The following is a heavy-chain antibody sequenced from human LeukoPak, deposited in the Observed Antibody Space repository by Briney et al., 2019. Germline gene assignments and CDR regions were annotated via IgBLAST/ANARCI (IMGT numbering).Heavy chain of an antibody. Sequence: SETLSLTCTVSGGSISSYYWSWIRQPPGKGLEWIGNIYYSGSTNYNPSLKSRVTISVDTSKNQFSLKLSSVTAADTAVYYCARLGSSSSHYYYYYGMDVWGQGTTVTVSS. CDR3: ARLGSSSSHYYYYYGMDV. CDR2: IYYSGST. V-gene: IGHV4-59*08. J-gene: IGHJ6*02. D-gene: IGHD6-6*01. CDR1: GGSISSYY.